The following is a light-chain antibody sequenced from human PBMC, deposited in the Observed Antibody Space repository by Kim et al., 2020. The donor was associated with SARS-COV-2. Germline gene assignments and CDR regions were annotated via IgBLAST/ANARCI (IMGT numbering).Light chain of an antibody. J-gene: IGKJ1*01. CDR2: AAS. CDR3: QKCDSAPWT. CDR1: QDISNY. Sequence: ASGGDGVTTTWRGSQDISNYLAWFQLKPGKAPKLLIYAASALQPGVPSRFSGSGSGTDFTLTVTSLQPEDVATYYCQKCDSAPWTFGQGTKVDIK. V-gene: IGKV1-27*01.